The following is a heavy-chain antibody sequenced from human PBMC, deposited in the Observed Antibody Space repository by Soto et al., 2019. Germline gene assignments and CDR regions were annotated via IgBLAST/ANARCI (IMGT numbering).Heavy chain of an antibody. D-gene: IGHD4-4*01. V-gene: IGHV3-23*01. J-gene: IGHJ4*01. Sequence: GGSLRLSCEASGFPFGNYHMSWVRQAPGKGLEWVAGISAGVDGTTYADSVKGRFTISRDNSRNTLYLQMNSLRVDDTALYYCAKEPRLQRDYWGHGTLVTVSS. CDR2: ISAGVDGT. CDR1: GFPFGNYH. CDR3: AKEPRLQRDY.